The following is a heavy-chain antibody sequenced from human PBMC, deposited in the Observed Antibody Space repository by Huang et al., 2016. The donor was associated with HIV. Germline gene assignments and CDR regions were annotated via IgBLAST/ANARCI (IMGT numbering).Heavy chain of an antibody. CDR2: VNDSGAT. CDR1: GGSFTGNY. J-gene: IGHJ6*02. Sequence: QMQLQQRGAGLLTPSETLSLTCGVSGGSFTGNYLTWIRQAPGKGLEWIGEVNDSGATNYTPSLNGRGTIALDKSNRELSLNLRSVTAADTAVYYCARQWTILEWLLGLDVWGQGTTVIVSS. V-gene: IGHV4-34*02. CDR3: ARQWTILEWLLGLDV. D-gene: IGHD3-3*01.